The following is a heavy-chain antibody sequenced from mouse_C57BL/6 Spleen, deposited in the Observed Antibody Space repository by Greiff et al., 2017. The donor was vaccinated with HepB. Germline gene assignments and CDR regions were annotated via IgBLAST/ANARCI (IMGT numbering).Heavy chain of an antibody. J-gene: IGHJ4*01. CDR1: GYSFTDYY. D-gene: IGHD2-3*01. V-gene: IGHV1-26*01. CDR2: INPNNGGT. Sequence: EVQLQQSGPELVKPGASVKISCKASGYSFTDYYMNWVKQSHGKSLEWIGDINPNNGGTSYNQKFKGKATLTVDKSSSTAYMELRSLTSEDSAVYYCASYLFGAMDYWGQGTSVTVSS. CDR3: ASYLFGAMDY.